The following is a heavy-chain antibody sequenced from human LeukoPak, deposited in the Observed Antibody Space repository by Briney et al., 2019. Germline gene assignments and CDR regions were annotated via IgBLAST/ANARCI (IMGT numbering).Heavy chain of an antibody. J-gene: IGHJ5*02. CDR3: AKDKLGYCSGGSCYAEWFDP. D-gene: IGHD2-15*01. CDR2: ISGSGGST. Sequence: PGGSLRLSCAASGFTFSSYAMSWVRQAPGKGLEWVSAISGSGGSTYYADSVKGRFTTSRDNSKNTLYLQMNSLRAEDTAVYYCAKDKLGYCSGGSCYAEWFDPWGQGTLVTVSS. CDR1: GFTFSSYA. V-gene: IGHV3-23*01.